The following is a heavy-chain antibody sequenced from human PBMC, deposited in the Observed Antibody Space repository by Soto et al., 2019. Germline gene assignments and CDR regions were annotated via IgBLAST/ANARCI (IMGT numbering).Heavy chain of an antibody. CDR1: GFTFSSYA. D-gene: IGHD3-10*01. CDR3: AKDGLGFGELPYSDY. V-gene: IGHV3-23*01. CDR2: ISGSGGST. Sequence: EVQLLESGGGLVQPGGSLRLSCAASGFTFSSYAMSWVRQAPGKGLEWVAAISGSGGSTYYADSVKGRFTISRDNSKNTLYLKMNSLRAEDTAVYYCAKDGLGFGELPYSDYWGQGTLVTVSS. J-gene: IGHJ4*02.